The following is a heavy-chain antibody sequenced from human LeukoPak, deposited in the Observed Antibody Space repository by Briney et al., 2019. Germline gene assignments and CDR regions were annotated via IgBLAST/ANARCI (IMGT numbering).Heavy chain of an antibody. J-gene: IGHJ5*02. Sequence: SQTLSLTCTVSGGSISSGSYYWSWIRQPAGKRLEWIGRIYTSGSTNYNPSLKSRVTISVDTSKNQFSLKLSSVTAADTAVYYCARDYDFWSGYTLTNWLDPWGQGTLVTVSS. V-gene: IGHV4-61*02. CDR2: IYTSGST. D-gene: IGHD3-3*01. CDR1: GGSISSGSYY. CDR3: ARDYDFWSGYTLTNWLDP.